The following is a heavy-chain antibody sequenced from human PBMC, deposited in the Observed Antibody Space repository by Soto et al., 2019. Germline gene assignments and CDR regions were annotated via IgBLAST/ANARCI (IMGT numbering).Heavy chain of an antibody. D-gene: IGHD3-22*01. CDR2: INGDGSST. Sequence: EVQLVESGGGLVQPGGSLRLSCAASGFTFSSYWMHWVRQAPGKGLVWVSRINGDGSSTRCADSGKGRFTISRDNAKNTLYLQMNSLRAEDTAVYYCARVGLFYYDSSGYEGIWGQGTMVTVSS. V-gene: IGHV3-74*01. J-gene: IGHJ3*02. CDR3: ARVGLFYYDSSGYEGI. CDR1: GFTFSSYW.